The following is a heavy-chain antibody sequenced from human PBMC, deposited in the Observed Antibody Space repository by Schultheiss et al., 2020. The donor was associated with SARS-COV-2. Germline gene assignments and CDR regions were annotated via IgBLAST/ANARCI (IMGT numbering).Heavy chain of an antibody. CDR3: ARDLCWYCVDY. Sequence: GGSLRLSCAASGFTVSSNYMSWVRQAPGKGLEWVSVIYSGGSTYYADSVKGRFTISRDNSKNTLYLQMNSLRAEDTAVYYCARDLCWYCVDYWGQGTLVTVSS. CDR1: GFTVSSNY. J-gene: IGHJ4*02. V-gene: IGHV3-66*01. D-gene: IGHD6-13*01. CDR2: IYSGGST.